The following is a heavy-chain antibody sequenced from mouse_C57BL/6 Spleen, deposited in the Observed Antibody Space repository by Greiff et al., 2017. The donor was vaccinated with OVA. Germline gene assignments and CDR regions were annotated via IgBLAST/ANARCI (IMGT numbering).Heavy chain of an antibody. V-gene: IGHV5-6*02. CDR3: ARTGAVFDY. Sequence: EVKLVESGGDLVKPGGSLKLSCAASGFTFSSYGMSWVRQTPDKRLEWVATISSGGSYTYYPDSVKGRFTISRDNAKNTLYLQMSSLKSEDTAMYYCARTGAVFDYWGQGTTLTVSS. J-gene: IGHJ2*01. CDR2: ISSGGSYT. D-gene: IGHD4-1*01. CDR1: GFTFSSYG.